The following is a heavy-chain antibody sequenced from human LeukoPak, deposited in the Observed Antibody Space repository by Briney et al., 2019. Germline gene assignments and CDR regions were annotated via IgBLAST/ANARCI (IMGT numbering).Heavy chain of an antibody. V-gene: IGHV3-30-3*01. J-gene: IGHJ5*01. Sequence: LRLSCAASGFTLSSYAMHWVRQAPGKGLEWVAVISYDGSNKYYADSVKGRFTISRDNSKNTLYLQMNNLRGEDTAVYYCAKAGARGNVNWFDSWGQGTLVTVSS. CDR2: ISYDGSNK. D-gene: IGHD1-1*01. CDR1: GFTLSSYA. CDR3: AKAGARGNVNWFDS.